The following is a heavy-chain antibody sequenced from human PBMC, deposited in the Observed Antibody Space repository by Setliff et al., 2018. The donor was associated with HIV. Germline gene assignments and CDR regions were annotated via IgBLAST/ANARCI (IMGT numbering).Heavy chain of an antibody. D-gene: IGHD6-13*01. Sequence: SETLSLTCTVSGGSISSSSYYWGWIRQPPGKGLEWIGSMHNSGSTYYNPSVKSRVTISVDTSKNQFSLKLSSVTAADTAVYYCARHRDPPGSSWIFYYYYMDLWGGGTTVTVSS. CDR1: GGSISSSSYY. V-gene: IGHV4-39*07. CDR3: ARHRDPPGSSWIFYYYYMDL. CDR2: MHNSGST. J-gene: IGHJ6*03.